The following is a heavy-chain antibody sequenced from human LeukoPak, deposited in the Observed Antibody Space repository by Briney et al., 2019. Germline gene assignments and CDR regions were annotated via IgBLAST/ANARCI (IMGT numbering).Heavy chain of an antibody. CDR3: ARDQRKGYCSSTCCPGGFDY. CDR2: ISSSSSYI. J-gene: IGHJ4*02. V-gene: IGHV3-21*01. Sequence: GGSLRLSCAASGFTFSSYSMNWVRQAPGKGLEWVSSISSSSSYIYYADSVKGRFTISRDNAKNSLYLQMNSLRAEDTAVYYCARDQRKGYCSSTCCPGGFDYWGQGTLVTVSS. CDR1: GFTFSSYS. D-gene: IGHD2-2*01.